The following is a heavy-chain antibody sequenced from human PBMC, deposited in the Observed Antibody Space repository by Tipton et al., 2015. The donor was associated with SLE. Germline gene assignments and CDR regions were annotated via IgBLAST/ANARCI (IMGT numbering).Heavy chain of an antibody. V-gene: IGHV3-72*01. J-gene: IGHJ4*02. CDR2: IRNKANSHTT. CDR3: ARGAPWGGY. CDR1: GFTFSDYY. Sequence: GSLRLSCAASGFTFSDYYMDWGRQAPGKGLEWVGRIRNKANSHTTEYAASVKGRFTISRDDSKNSLYLQMNSLKTEDTAVYYCARGAPWGGYWGQGTLVTVSS. D-gene: IGHD7-27*01.